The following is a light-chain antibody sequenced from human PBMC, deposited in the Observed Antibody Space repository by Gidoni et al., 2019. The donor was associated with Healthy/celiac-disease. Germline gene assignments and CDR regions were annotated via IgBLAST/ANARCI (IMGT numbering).Light chain of an antibody. V-gene: IGKV1-9*01. Sequence: DIQLTQSPSFLSASVGDRVPITCRASQGISSYLAGYQQKPGKAPKLLIYAASTLQSGVPSRFSGSGAGTELTLTISSLQPEDVATYYCQQLNSYPVTFGQGTKLEIK. CDR1: QGISSY. CDR2: AAS. CDR3: QQLNSYPVT. J-gene: IGKJ2*01.